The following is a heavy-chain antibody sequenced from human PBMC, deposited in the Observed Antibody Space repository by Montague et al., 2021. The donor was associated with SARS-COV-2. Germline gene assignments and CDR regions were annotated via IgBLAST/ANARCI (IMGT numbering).Heavy chain of an antibody. CDR1: GGSISSSSYY. V-gene: IGHV4-39*01. J-gene: IGHJ6*02. CDR2: IYYSGST. CDR3: ARRLNYDILTGGALQYYYGMDV. Sequence: SETLSLTCTVSGGSISSSSYYWGWIRQPPGKGLEWIGSIYYSGSTYYNPSLKSRVTISVDTSKNQFSLKLSSVTAADTAVYYCARRLNYDILTGGALQYYYGMDVWGQGTQSPSP. D-gene: IGHD3-9*01.